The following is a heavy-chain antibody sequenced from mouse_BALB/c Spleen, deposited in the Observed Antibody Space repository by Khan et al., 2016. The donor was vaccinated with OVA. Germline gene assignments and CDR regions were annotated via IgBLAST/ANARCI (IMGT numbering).Heavy chain of an antibody. V-gene: IGHV1-87*01. Sequence: QVQLKESGTELARPGASVKLSCKASGYTFTSYWMQWVKQRPGQGLEWIGAVYPGDGNTRYTQKFKGKATLTADKSSSTAYIQLSSLASEDSAVYYCARGGITTGYFDYGGQGTTLTVSS. CDR2: VYPGDGNT. D-gene: IGHD1-1*01. J-gene: IGHJ2*01. CDR3: ARGGITTGYFDY. CDR1: GYTFTSYW.